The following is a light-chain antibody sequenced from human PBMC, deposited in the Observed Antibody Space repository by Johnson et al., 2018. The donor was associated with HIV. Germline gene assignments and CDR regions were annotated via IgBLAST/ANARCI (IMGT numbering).Light chain of an antibody. CDR2: DND. J-gene: IGLJ1*01. V-gene: IGLV1-51*01. Sequence: QSVLTQPPSVSAAPGQKVTISCSGSNSNIGNNYVSWYQQVPGTAPKLLIYDNDKRPSGIPDRFSGSKSGTSATLGITGLQTGDEADYYCGRWDDSLSTYVFGTGTKVTVL. CDR1: NSNIGNNY. CDR3: GRWDDSLSTYV.